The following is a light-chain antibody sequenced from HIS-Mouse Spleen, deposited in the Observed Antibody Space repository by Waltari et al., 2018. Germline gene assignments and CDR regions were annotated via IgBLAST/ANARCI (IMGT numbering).Light chain of an antibody. CDR2: DTS. Sequence: QAVVTQEPSLTVSPGGTVTLTCGSSTGAVTSGHYPYWFQQKPGQAPRTLIYDTSNTHSWPPARFSGSLLGGKAALTLSGAQPEDEAEYYCLLSYSGARPVVFGGGTKLTVL. V-gene: IGLV7-46*01. CDR3: LLSYSGARPVV. J-gene: IGLJ2*01. CDR1: TGAVTSGHY.